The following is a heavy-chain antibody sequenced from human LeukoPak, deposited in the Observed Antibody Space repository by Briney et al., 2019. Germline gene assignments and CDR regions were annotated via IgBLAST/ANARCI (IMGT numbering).Heavy chain of an antibody. CDR2: MNPNSGNT. Sequence: ASVKVSCKASGYTFTIYDINWVRQATGQGLEWMGWMNPNSGNTGYAQKFQGRVTMTRNTSISTAYMELSSLRSEDTAVYYCARHHESRYCSSTSCPTGWFDPWGQGTLVTVSS. CDR1: GYTFTIYD. J-gene: IGHJ5*02. V-gene: IGHV1-8*01. D-gene: IGHD2-2*01. CDR3: ARHHESRYCSSTSCPTGWFDP.